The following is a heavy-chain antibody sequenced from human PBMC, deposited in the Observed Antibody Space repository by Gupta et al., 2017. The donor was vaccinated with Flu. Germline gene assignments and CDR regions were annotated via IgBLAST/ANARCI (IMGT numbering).Heavy chain of an antibody. J-gene: IGHJ4*02. V-gene: IGHV3-21*01. Sequence: GKGLEWVSSISSSSSYIYYADSVKGRFTISRDNAKNSLYLQMNSLRAEDTAVYYCARSKGQWLGLDYWGQGTLVTVSS. CDR2: ISSSSSYI. CDR3: ARSKGQWLGLDY. D-gene: IGHD6-19*01.